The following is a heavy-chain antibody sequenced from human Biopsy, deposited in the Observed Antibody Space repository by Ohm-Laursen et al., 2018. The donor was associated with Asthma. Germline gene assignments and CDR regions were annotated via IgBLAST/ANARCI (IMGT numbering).Heavy chain of an antibody. CDR3: AREGNDWSGYVTGDH. CDR2: IRNSSSAI. D-gene: IGHD3-3*01. J-gene: IGHJ5*02. CDR1: GFTFSSYS. V-gene: IGHV3-48*01. Sequence: SLRLSCTASGFTFSSYSMNWVRQAPGMGLEWVSYIRNSSSAIYYADSVKGRFTISRDNARNSLYLQMNSLRAEDTAVYFCAREGNDWSGYVTGDHWGQGSLVTVSS.